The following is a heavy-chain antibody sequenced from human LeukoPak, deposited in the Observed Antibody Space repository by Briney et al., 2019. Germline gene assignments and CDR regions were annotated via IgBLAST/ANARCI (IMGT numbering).Heavy chain of an antibody. Sequence: SETLSLTCTVSGGSVSSSSYFWAWIRQPPGKGLEWIGSIYYSGSTYYNPSLKSRVTISVDTSKNQFSLKLSSVTAADTAVYYCARFSPQYYYDSSGYYGLDYWGQGTLVTVSS. V-gene: IGHV4-39*07. CDR3: ARFSPQYYYDSSGYYGLDY. J-gene: IGHJ4*02. CDR2: IYYSGST. CDR1: GGSVSSSSYF. D-gene: IGHD3-22*01.